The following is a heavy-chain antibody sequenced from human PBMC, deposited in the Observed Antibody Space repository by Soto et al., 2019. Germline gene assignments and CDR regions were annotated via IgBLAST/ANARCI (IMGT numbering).Heavy chain of an antibody. D-gene: IGHD1-26*01. V-gene: IGHV4-28*01. Sequence: QVQLQESGPGLVKPSDTLSLTCAVSGYSISSSNWWGWIRQPPGKGLEWIGYIYYRWTTYYNPSLKSRVTRSLDTSKNQFSLKLTSVTAVDTAVYYCARREIQGPIDYWGQGTLVTVSS. J-gene: IGHJ4*02. CDR3: ARREIQGPIDY. CDR1: GYSISSSNW. CDR2: IYYRWTT.